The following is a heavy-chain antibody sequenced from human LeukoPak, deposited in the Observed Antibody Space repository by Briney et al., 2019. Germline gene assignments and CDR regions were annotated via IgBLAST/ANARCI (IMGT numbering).Heavy chain of an antibody. CDR2: INPNNGAT. J-gene: IGHJ4*02. V-gene: IGHV1-2*06. Sequence: ASVKVSCKASGYTFTGYYMHWVRQAPGQGLEWMGRINPNNGATNYAQKLQGRVTITGDTSISTAYMELSSLRSDDTAVYYCARAAQRYASGWYPGYWGQGTLVTVSS. CDR3: ARAAQRYASGWYPGY. D-gene: IGHD6-19*01. CDR1: GYTFTGYY.